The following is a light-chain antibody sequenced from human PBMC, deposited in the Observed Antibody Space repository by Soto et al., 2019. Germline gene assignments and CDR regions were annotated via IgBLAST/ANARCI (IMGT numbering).Light chain of an antibody. CDR2: WAS. CDR3: QQYYSTPRT. CDR1: QSVLYSSNNKNY. J-gene: IGKJ1*01. V-gene: IGKV4-1*01. Sequence: DIVMTHSPDSLAVSLGERATINCKSSQSVLYSSNNKNYLAWYQQKPGQPPKLLIYWASTREPGVPDGFSGSGSGTDFTLTISSLQAEDVAVYYCQQYYSTPRTFGQGTKVEIK.